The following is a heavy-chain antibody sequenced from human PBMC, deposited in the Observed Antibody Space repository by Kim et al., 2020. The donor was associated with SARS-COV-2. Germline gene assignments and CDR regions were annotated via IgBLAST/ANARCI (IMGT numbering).Heavy chain of an antibody. J-gene: IGHJ4*02. CDR3: FSELSSRQKAFDY. Sequence: GGSLRLSCAASGFTLSGYDMHWVRQASGKGLAWVARIRTKANNYATAYAASVKRRFTISRDDSKNTAYLQMNSLKTEDTAVYYCFSELSSRQKAFDYWGQRTLVTVSS. D-gene: IGHD1-26*01. V-gene: IGHV3-73*01. CDR2: IRTKANNYAT. CDR1: GFTLSGYD.